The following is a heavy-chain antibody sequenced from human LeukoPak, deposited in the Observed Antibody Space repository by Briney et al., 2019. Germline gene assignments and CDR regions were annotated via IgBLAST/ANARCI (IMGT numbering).Heavy chain of an antibody. CDR3: VSFYETY. V-gene: IGHV3-74*01. D-gene: IGHD2/OR15-2a*01. CDR1: GNYW. J-gene: IGHJ4*02. CDR2: INSDGSWT. Sequence: GGSLRLSCAASGNYWMHWVRQVPGKRLVWVSHINSDGSWTSYADSVKGRFTISKDNAKNTVYLQMNSLRAEDTAVYYCVSFYETYWGRGTLVTISS.